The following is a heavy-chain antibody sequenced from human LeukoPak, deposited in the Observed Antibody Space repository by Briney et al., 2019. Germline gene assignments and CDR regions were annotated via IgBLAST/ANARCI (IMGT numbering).Heavy chain of an antibody. D-gene: IGHD2-2*02. J-gene: IGHJ6*02. CDR1: GGSFSGYY. V-gene: IGHV4-34*01. Sequence: SETLSLTCAVYGGSFSGYYWSWIRQPPGKGLEWIGEINHSGSTNYNPSLKSRVTISVDTSKNQFSLKLSSVTAADTAVYYCVSLLLQYQLLYVPFYYGMDVWGQGTTVTVSS. CDR3: VSLLLQYQLLYVPFYYGMDV. CDR2: INHSGST.